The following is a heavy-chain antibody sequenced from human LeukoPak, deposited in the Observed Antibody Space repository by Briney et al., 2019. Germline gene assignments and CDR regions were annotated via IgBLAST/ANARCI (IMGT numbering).Heavy chain of an antibody. V-gene: IGHV1-18*01. CDR1: GYTFTSYG. D-gene: IGHD3-22*01. CDR2: ISAYNGNT. CDR3: ATEHYYDSSGYSPY. J-gene: IGHJ4*02. Sequence: ASVKVSCNASGYTFTSYGISWVRQAPGQGLEWMGWISAYNGNTNYAQKLQGRVTMTTDTSTSTAYMELRSLRSDDTAVYYCATEHYYDSSGYSPYWGQGTLVTVSS.